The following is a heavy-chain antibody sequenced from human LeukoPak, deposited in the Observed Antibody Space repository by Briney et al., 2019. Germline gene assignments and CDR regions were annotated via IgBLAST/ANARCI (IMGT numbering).Heavy chain of an antibody. J-gene: IGHJ4*02. Sequence: GGSLRLSCAASGFTFSSYAMSWVRQAPGKGLEWVSAISGSGGSTYYADSVKGRFTISRDNSKNTLYQQMNSLRAEDTAVYYCASPGYDILTPLDYWGQGTLVTVSS. V-gene: IGHV3-23*01. CDR3: ASPGYDILTPLDY. D-gene: IGHD3-9*01. CDR1: GFTFSSYA. CDR2: ISGSGGST.